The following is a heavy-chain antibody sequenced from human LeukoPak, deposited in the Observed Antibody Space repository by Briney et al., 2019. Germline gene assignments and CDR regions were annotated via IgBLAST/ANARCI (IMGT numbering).Heavy chain of an antibody. CDR2: IYYSGST. CDR1: GGAISSYY. Sequence: SETLPLTCTVSGGAISSYYWSWIRQPPGKGLEWIGYIYYSGSTNYNPSLKSRVTISVDTSKNQFSLKLSSVTAADTAVYYCARRVGWSFGGAFDYWGQGTLVTVSS. CDR3: ARRVGWSFGGAFDY. V-gene: IGHV4-59*12. D-gene: IGHD6-19*01. J-gene: IGHJ4*02.